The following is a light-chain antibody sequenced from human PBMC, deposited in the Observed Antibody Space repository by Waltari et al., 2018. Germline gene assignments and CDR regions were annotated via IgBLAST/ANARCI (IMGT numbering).Light chain of an antibody. Sequence: QSALTQPASVSGSPGQSITISCTGTSSDVGNYNLVSWYQQYPGNAPKVMIYDDNRRPSGVSDRFSGSKSGNTASLTLSGVQAEDEADYYCCSYAGSYTWVFGGGTKLTVL. CDR3: CSYAGSYTWV. V-gene: IGLV2-23*01. J-gene: IGLJ3*02. CDR1: SSDVGNYNL. CDR2: DDN.